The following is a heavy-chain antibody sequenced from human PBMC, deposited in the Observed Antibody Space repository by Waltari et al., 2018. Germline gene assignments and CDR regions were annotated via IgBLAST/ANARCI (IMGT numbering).Heavy chain of an antibody. CDR2: INTTAGNP. D-gene: IGHD3-10*01. V-gene: IGHV7-4-1*02. CDR3: AREEGITMVQERKGAFDI. J-gene: IGHJ3*02. Sequence: QVQLVQSGSELKKPGASVKVSCKASGYTFTSYAMNWVRQAPGQGLEWMGGINTTAGNPTYAQCFTGRFVFSLDTSVSTAYLQISSLKAEDTAVYYCAREEGITMVQERKGAFDIWGQGTMVTVSS. CDR1: GYTFTSYA.